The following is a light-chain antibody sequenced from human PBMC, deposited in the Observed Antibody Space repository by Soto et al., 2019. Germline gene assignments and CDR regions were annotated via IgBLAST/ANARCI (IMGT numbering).Light chain of an antibody. Sequence: QSVLTQPASVSGSPGQSITISYTGTSSDVGYYDYVSWYQQHPGKAPKLMIYAVSSRPSGVSNRFSGSKSGNTASLTISGLQAEDEADYYCSSYTSSSTLGVFGTGTKVTVL. CDR3: SSYTSSSTLGV. CDR2: AVS. CDR1: SSDVGYYDY. J-gene: IGLJ1*01. V-gene: IGLV2-14*01.